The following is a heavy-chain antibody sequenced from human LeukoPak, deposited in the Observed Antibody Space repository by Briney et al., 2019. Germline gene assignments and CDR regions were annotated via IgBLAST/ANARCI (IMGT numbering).Heavy chain of an antibody. J-gene: IGHJ4*02. CDR2: IIPIFGTA. CDR3: ARDIAAAAPVFDY. CDR1: GGTFSSYA. Sequence: SVKVSCKASGGTFSSYAISWVRQAPGQGLEWMGGIIPIFGTANYAQKFQGRVTITADESTSTAYMELSSLRSEDTAVYYCARDIAAAAPVFDYWGQGTLVTVSS. D-gene: IGHD6-13*01. V-gene: IGHV1-69*13.